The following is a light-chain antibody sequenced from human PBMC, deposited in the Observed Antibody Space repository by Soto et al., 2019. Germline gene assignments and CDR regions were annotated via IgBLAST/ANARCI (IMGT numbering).Light chain of an antibody. Sequence: DSQMTQSPSSLSASVGDRVTITCQASQDISNYLNWYQQKPGKAPKLLIYDASNLETGVPSRFSGSGSGTDFTLTISSLQPEDIATYYCQQYDNRPPYTFGQGTKLEIK. CDR1: QDISNY. CDR3: QQYDNRPPYT. V-gene: IGKV1-33*01. J-gene: IGKJ2*01. CDR2: DAS.